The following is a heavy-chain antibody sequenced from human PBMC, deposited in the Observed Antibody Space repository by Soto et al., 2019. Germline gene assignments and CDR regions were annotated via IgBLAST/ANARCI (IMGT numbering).Heavy chain of an antibody. CDR2: ISAYNGHT. V-gene: IGHV1-18*01. Sequence: QVQLVQSGAEVKKPGASVKVSCKASGYTFTSYAISWVRQAPGQGLEWMGWISAYNGHTNYAQKLQGTLTMTPATSTSTAYMELTSLRSDDTALYYCAIAAPPEDYWGQGTLVTVSS. CDR3: AIAAPPEDY. J-gene: IGHJ4*02. CDR1: GYTFTSYA.